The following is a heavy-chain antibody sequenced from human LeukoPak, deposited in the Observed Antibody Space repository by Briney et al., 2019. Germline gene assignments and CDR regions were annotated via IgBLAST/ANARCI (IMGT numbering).Heavy chain of an antibody. V-gene: IGHV3-7*01. D-gene: IGHD2-2*01. Sequence: GGSLRLSCAASGFTFSSYSMNWVRQAPGKGLEWVANIKQDGSEKYYVDSVKGRFTISRDNAKNSLYLQMNSLRAEDTAVYYCARLALGYCSSTSCHEFYFDYWGQGTLVTVSS. CDR1: GFTFSSYS. CDR2: IKQDGSEK. CDR3: ARLALGYCSSTSCHEFYFDY. J-gene: IGHJ4*02.